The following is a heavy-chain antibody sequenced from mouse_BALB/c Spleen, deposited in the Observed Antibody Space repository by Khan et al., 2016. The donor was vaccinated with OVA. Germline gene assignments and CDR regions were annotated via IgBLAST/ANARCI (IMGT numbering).Heavy chain of an antibody. CDR1: GYIFTSYW. CDR2: IYPGTGST. V-gene: IGHV1S132*01. CDR3: ARHGYNDEAWFAY. D-gene: IGHD1-3*01. J-gene: IGHJ3*01. Sequence: QVQLQQSGAELVRPGASVKLSCKTSGYIFTSYWIHWVKQRSGQGLEWIARIYPGTGSTHYNEKFKGKATLTADKSSSTAYMQLNSLKSEDSAVXFCARHGYNDEAWFAYWGQGTLVTVSA.